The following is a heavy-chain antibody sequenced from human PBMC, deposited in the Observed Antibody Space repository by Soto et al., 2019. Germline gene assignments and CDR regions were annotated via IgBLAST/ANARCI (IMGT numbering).Heavy chain of an antibody. Sequence: ASLKFSCKASGYTFSNYYIHWVRQAPGQGLEWMGIINPNGGSTTYPQKFQGRVAMTSDTPTSSVYMELSSLTSEDTAVYYCARDGWLRNDDSSDMDVWGKGTAVTLSS. CDR3: ARDGWLRNDDSSDMDV. J-gene: IGHJ6*03. CDR1: GYTFSNYY. D-gene: IGHD5-12*01. CDR2: INPNGGST. V-gene: IGHV1-46*03.